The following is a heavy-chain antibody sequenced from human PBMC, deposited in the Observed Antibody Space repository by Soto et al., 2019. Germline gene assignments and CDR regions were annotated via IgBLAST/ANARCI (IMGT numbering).Heavy chain of an antibody. Sequence: PSETLSLTCTVSGGSVISGSYYWSWIRQPPGKGLEWIGYIYYSGSTNYNPSLKSRVTISVDTSKNQFSLKLSSVTAADTAVYYCASSGYSGYEPPSYFDYWGQGTLVTVSS. CDR1: GGSVISGSYY. J-gene: IGHJ4*02. CDR2: IYYSGST. V-gene: IGHV4-61*01. CDR3: ASSGYSGYEPPSYFDY. D-gene: IGHD5-12*01.